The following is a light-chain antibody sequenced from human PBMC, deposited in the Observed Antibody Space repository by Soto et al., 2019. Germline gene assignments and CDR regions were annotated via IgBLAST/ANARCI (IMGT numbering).Light chain of an antibody. Sequence: EIVMTQSPATLSVSPGGSATLSCRASQHVSSNLAWYRQKPGQPPTLLIYRASTRATGIPATFSGSGSRTEFTLTISSLQSEDFAVYYCQQYNKWPYTFGQGTKLEI. V-gene: IGKV3-15*01. J-gene: IGKJ2*01. CDR1: QHVSSN. CDR3: QQYNKWPYT. CDR2: RAS.